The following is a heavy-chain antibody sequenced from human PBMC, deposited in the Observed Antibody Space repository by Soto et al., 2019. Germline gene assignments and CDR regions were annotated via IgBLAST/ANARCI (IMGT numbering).Heavy chain of an antibody. D-gene: IGHD3-22*01. CDR2: INPNSGGT. J-gene: IGHJ6*02. CDR1: GYTFIGYY. CDR3: AIRKSSGYYYGMDV. V-gene: IGHV1-2*04. Sequence: QVQLVQSGAEVKKPGASVKVSCKASGYTFIGYYMHWVRQAPGQGLEWMGWINPNSGGTNYAQKFQGWVTMTRDTSISTAYMELSRLRSDDTAVYYCAIRKSSGYYYGMDVWGQGTTVTVSS.